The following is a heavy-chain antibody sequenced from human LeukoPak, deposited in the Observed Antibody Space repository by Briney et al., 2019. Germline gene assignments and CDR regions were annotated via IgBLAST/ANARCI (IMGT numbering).Heavy chain of an antibody. CDR3: ARGVRSLDY. V-gene: IGHV3-48*01. Sequence: GGSLRLSCAASGFTFSSYSMNWVRQAPGKGLEWVSYISSSSSTIYYADSVKGRFTISRDNAKNSLYLQMNSLRAEDTAVYYCARGVRSLDYWGQGTQVTVSS. CDR2: ISSSSSTI. CDR1: GFTFSSYS. J-gene: IGHJ4*02. D-gene: IGHD4-17*01.